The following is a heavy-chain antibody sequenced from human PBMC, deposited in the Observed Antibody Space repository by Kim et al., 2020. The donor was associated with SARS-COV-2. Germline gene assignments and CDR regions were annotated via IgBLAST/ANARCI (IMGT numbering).Heavy chain of an antibody. D-gene: IGHD6-13*01. Sequence: YTPTHKSRVTISVDTSKNQFSLKLSSVTAADTAVYYCAEAGIAAAGTLDVWGKGTTVTVSS. J-gene: IGHJ6*04. V-gene: IGHV4-34*01. CDR3: AEAGIAAAGTLDV.